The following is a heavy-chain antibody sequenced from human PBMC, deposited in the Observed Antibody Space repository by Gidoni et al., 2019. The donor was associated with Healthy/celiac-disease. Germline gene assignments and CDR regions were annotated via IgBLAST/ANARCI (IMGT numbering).Heavy chain of an antibody. V-gene: IGHV3-73*01. CDR2: IRSKANSYAT. Sequence: EVQLVESGGGLVQHGGSLKLSCAASGFTFSGSAMHWVRQASGKGLEWVGRIRSKANSYATAYAASVKGRFTISRDDSKNTAYLQMNSLKTEDTAVYYCTRSVLVNGMDVWCQGTTVTVSS. CDR1: GFTFSGSA. D-gene: IGHD2-2*01. CDR3: TRSVLVNGMDV. J-gene: IGHJ6*02.